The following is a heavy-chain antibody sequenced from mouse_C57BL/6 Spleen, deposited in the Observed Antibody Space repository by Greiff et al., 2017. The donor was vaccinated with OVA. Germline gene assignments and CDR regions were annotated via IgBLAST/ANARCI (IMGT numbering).Heavy chain of an antibody. CDR3: ARPLYGSGPQFAY. Sequence: VQLQQPGTELVKPGASVKLSCKASGYTFTSYWMHWVKQRPGQGLEWIGNINPSNGGTNYNEKFKSKATLTVDKSSSTAYMQLSSLTSEDSAVYYCARPLYGSGPQFAYWGQGTLVTVSA. D-gene: IGHD1-1*01. V-gene: IGHV1-53*01. CDR2: INPSNGGT. CDR1: GYTFTSYW. J-gene: IGHJ3*01.